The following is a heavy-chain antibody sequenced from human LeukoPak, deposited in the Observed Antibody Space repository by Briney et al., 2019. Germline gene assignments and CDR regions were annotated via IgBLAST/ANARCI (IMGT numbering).Heavy chain of an antibody. CDR1: GFTFSSST. CDR3: ARDFLNAIDI. V-gene: IGHV3-21*01. Sequence: GGSLRLSCAASGFTFSSSTMNWVRQSPGKGLQWVSSIGSSSTYIYYADSAKGRFIISRDNAKNSLYLQMNSLRAEDTAVFYCARDFLNAIDIWGQGTMVTVSS. D-gene: IGHD2/OR15-2a*01. J-gene: IGHJ3*02. CDR2: IGSSSTYI.